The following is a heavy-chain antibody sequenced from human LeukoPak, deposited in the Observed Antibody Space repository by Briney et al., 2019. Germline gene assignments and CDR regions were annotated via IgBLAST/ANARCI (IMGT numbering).Heavy chain of an antibody. CDR1: GGSFSGYY. CDR2: INHSGST. J-gene: IGHJ4*02. D-gene: IGHD1-26*01. V-gene: IGHV4-34*01. Sequence: KTSETLSLTCAVYGGSFSGYYWSWIRQPPGKGLEWIGEINHSGSTNYNPSLKSRVTISVDTSKNQFSLKLSSVTAADTAVYYCARGPAHVGSYWGQGTLDTVSS. CDR3: ARGPAHVGSY.